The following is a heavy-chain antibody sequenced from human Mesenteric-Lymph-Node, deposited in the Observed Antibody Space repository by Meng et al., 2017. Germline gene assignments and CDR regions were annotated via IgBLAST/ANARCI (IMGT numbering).Heavy chain of an antibody. J-gene: IGHJ4*02. V-gene: IGHV4-38-2*02. CDR2: IYHSGST. D-gene: IGHD4-17*01. CDR1: GYSISSGYY. CDR3: ARDDVTTVLDY. Sequence: SETLSLTCTVSGYSISSGYYWGWIRQPPGKGLEWIGSIYHSGSTYYNPSLKSRVTISVDTSKNQFSLKLSSVTATDTAVYYCARDDVTTVLDYWGQGTRVTGSS.